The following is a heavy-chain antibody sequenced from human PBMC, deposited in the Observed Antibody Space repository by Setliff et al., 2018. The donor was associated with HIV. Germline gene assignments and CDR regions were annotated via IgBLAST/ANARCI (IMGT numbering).Heavy chain of an antibody. Sequence: GGTLRLSCAASGFIFSSYAMHWVRQAPGKGLEWVACVRYDESNKYYAESVKDRFTISRDNSKNMVYLQVNSLGAEDTALYYCAKGKVPTTDLYFLDSWSQGTPVTVSS. V-gene: IGHV3-30*02. J-gene: IGHJ4*02. D-gene: IGHD1-1*01. CDR1: GFIFSSYA. CDR2: VRYDESNK. CDR3: AKGKVPTTDLYFLDS.